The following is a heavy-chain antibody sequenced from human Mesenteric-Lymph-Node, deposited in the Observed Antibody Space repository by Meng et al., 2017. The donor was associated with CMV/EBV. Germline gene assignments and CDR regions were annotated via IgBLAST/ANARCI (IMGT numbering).Heavy chain of an antibody. J-gene: IGHJ3*02. CDR3: ARMSLIVGSIHDAFDM. D-gene: IGHD1-26*01. CDR2: INHSGST. CDR1: GGSFSGYY. V-gene: IGHV4-34*01. Sequence: SETLSLTCAVYGGSFSGYYWSWIRQPPGKGLEWIGEINHSGSTNYNPSLKSRVTISVDTSKNQFSLKLSSVTAADTAVYYCARMSLIVGSIHDAFDMWGQGTMVTVSS.